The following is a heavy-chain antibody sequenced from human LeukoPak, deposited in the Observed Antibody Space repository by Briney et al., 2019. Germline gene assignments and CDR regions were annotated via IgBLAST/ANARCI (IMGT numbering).Heavy chain of an antibody. D-gene: IGHD6-19*01. J-gene: IGHJ5*02. Sequence: ASVKVSCKASGYTFTSYDINWVRQATGQGLEWMGWLNPNGGNTGYAQKFQGRVTITRNTSINTAYMELSSLSSEDTAVYYCARMTVSGRDNWFDPWGQGTLVTVSA. V-gene: IGHV1-8*03. CDR2: LNPNGGNT. CDR1: GYTFTSYD. CDR3: ARMTVSGRDNWFDP.